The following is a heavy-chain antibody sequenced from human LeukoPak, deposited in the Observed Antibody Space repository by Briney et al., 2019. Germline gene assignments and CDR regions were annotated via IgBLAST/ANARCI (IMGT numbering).Heavy chain of an antibody. CDR3: ARDRRNDYFDY. D-gene: IGHD2-8*01. J-gene: IGHJ4*02. V-gene: IGHV3-30-3*01. CDR2: ISYDGSSK. Sequence: GGSLRLSCAASGFTFSSYAMHWVRQAPGKGLERVAVISYDGSSKYFADSVKGRFTISRDNSKNTLYLQMNSLRAEDTAVYYCARDRRNDYFDYWGQGTLVTISS. CDR1: GFTFSSYA.